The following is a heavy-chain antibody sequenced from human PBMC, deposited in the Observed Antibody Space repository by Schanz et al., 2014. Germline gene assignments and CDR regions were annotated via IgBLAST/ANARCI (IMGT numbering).Heavy chain of an antibody. Sequence: EVQLLESGGGLVQPGGSLRLSCASSGFSFTTYAMSWVRQAPGKGLEWVSSISSGGGSTYYADSVKGRFTISRDNSKNTLYLQMKSLRDEDTAVYYCARVKYCTITRCYRTETEGIYYMDVWGKGTTXTVSS. D-gene: IGHD2-2*01. J-gene: IGHJ6*03. CDR1: GFSFTTYA. CDR2: ISSGGGST. CDR3: ARVKYCTITRCYRTETEGIYYMDV. V-gene: IGHV3-23*01.